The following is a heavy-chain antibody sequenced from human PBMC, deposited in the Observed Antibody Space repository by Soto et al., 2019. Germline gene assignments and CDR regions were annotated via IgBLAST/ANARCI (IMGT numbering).Heavy chain of an antibody. D-gene: IGHD1-7*01. V-gene: IGHV1-3*01. CDR2: INAGNGNT. CDR1: GYTFTSYA. J-gene: IGHJ6*02. Sequence: QVQLVQSGAEVKKPGASVKVSCKASGYTFTSYAMHWVRQAPGQRLEWMGWINAGNGNTKYSQKFQGRVTITRDTSASTAYMELSSLRSEDTAVYYCARSELELPYYYYYYGMDVWGQGTTVTVSS. CDR3: ARSELELPYYYYYYGMDV.